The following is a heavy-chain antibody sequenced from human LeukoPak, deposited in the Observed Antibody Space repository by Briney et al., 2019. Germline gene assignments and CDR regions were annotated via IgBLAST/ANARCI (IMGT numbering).Heavy chain of an antibody. Sequence: SETLSLTCADYGGSFSGYYWSWIRQPPGKGLEWIGEINHSGSTNYNPSLKSRVTISVDTSKNQFSLKLSSVTAADTAVYYCARGTEQQLVHYYYYMDVWGKGTTVTVSS. V-gene: IGHV4-34*01. J-gene: IGHJ6*03. CDR3: ARGTEQQLVHYYYYMDV. CDR2: INHSGST. D-gene: IGHD6-13*01. CDR1: GGSFSGYY.